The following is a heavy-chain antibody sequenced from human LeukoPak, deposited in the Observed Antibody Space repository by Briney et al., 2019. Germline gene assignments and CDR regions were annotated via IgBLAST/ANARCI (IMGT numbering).Heavy chain of an antibody. Sequence: ASVKVSCKVSGYTLTELSMHWVRQAPGKGLEWMGGFDPEDGETIYARKFQGRVTMTEDTSTDTAYMELSSLRSEDTAVYYCATGISIQLWSTLGYWGQGTPVTVSS. CDR1: GYTLTELS. CDR3: ATGISIQLWSTLGY. CDR2: FDPEDGET. J-gene: IGHJ4*02. D-gene: IGHD5-18*01. V-gene: IGHV1-24*01.